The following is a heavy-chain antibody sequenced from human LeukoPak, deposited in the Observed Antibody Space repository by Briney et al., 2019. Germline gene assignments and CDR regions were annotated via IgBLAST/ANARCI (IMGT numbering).Heavy chain of an antibody. J-gene: IGHJ6*04. Sequence: PGGSLRLSCAASGFTFSSYEMNWVRQAPGKGLEWVSYISSSGSTIYYADSVKGRFTISRDNAKNSLYLQMNSLRAGGTAVYYCAELGITMIGGVWGKGTTVTISS. CDR2: ISSSGSTI. CDR3: AELGITMIGGV. CDR1: GFTFSSYE. V-gene: IGHV3-48*03. D-gene: IGHD3-10*02.